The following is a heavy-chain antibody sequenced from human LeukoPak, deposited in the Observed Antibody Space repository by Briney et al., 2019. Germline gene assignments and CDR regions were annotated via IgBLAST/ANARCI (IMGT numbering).Heavy chain of an antibody. CDR3: ARDPLAVAGVFDY. CDR2: INPNSGGT. Sequence: ASVKVSCKASGYTFTGYYMHWVRQAPGQGLEWMGWINPNSGGTNYAQKFQGRVTMTRDTSISTAYMELSRLRSDDTAVYYCARDPLAVAGVFDYWGQGTPVTVSS. CDR1: GYTFTGYY. J-gene: IGHJ4*02. V-gene: IGHV1-2*02. D-gene: IGHD6-19*01.